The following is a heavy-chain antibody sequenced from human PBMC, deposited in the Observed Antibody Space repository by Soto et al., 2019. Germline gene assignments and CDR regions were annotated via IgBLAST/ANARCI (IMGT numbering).Heavy chain of an antibody. J-gene: IGHJ6*02. D-gene: IGHD4-4*01. CDR3: ARLDSNYRHGMDV. V-gene: IGHV5-51*01. CDR2: IYPGDSDT. CDR1: GYSFTSYW. Sequence: RGESLKISCKGSGYSFTSYWIGWVRQMPGKGLEWMGFIYPGDSDTRYSPSFQGQVTISADKSISTAYLQWSSLKASDTAVYYCARLDSNYRHGMDVWGQGTTVTVSS.